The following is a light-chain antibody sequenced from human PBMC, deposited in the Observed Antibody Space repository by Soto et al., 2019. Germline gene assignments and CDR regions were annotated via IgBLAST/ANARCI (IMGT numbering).Light chain of an antibody. J-gene: IGKJ1*01. V-gene: IGKV3-15*01. Sequence: EIVLTQSPSTLSLSPGERATLSCRASQSVSSYLSWYQQKPGQAPRLLIYGASTRATVIPARFSGSGSGTEFTLTISSLQSEDFAVYYCQQYNNWPRTFGQGAKVDIK. CDR3: QQYNNWPRT. CDR1: QSVSSY. CDR2: GAS.